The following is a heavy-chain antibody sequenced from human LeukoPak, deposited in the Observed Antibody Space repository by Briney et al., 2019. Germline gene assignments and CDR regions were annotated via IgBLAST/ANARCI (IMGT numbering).Heavy chain of an antibody. Sequence: GGSLRLSCAASGFTFSSYGMHWVRQAPGKGLEWVAVISYDGSNIYYADSVKGRFTISRDNSKNTLYLQMNSLRAEDTAVYYCARETYVYYYYYMDVWGKGTTVTVSS. CDR1: GFTFSSYG. D-gene: IGHD3-16*01. CDR3: ARETYVYYYYYMDV. J-gene: IGHJ6*03. CDR2: ISYDGSNI. V-gene: IGHV3-30*03.